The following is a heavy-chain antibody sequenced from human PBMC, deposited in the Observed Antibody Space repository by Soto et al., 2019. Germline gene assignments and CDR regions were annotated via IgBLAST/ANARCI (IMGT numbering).Heavy chain of an antibody. D-gene: IGHD2-2*01. J-gene: IGHJ3*02. CDR1: GFTFSDYY. CDR3: ARNKKYCSSTSCTPI. CDR2: ISSSGSTI. Sequence: GGSLRLSCAASGFTFSDYYMSWIRQAPGKGLEWVSYISSSGSTIYYADSVKGRFTISRDNAKNSLYLQMNSLRAEDTAVYYCARNKKYCSSTSCTPIWGQGTMVTVSS. V-gene: IGHV3-11*01.